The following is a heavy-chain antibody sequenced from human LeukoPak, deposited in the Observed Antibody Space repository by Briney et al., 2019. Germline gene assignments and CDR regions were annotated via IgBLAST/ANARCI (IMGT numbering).Heavy chain of an antibody. CDR1: GGSFSGYY. Sequence: KTSETLSLTCAVYGGSFSGYYWSWIRQPPGKGLEWIGEINHSGSTNYNPSLKSRVTISVDTSKNQFSLKLSSVTAADTAVYYCARGGYCSGGSCYSHWFDPWCQGTLVTVSS. J-gene: IGHJ5*02. CDR2: INHSGST. CDR3: ARGGYCSGGSCYSHWFDP. V-gene: IGHV4-34*01. D-gene: IGHD2-15*01.